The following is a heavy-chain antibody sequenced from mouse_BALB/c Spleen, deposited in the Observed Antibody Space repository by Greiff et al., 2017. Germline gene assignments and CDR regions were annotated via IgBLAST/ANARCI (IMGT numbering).Heavy chain of an antibody. CDR3: AREGSYVALYAMDY. J-gene: IGHJ4*01. V-gene: IGHV5-17*02. D-gene: IGHD1-1*01. CDR1: GFTFSSFG. CDR2: ISSGSSTI. Sequence: EVKLVESGGGLVQPGGSRKLSCAASGFTFSSFGMHWVRQAPEKGLEWVAYISSGSSTIYYADTVKGRFTISRDNPKNTLFLQMTSLRSEDTAMYYCAREGSYVALYAMDYWGQGTSVTVSS.